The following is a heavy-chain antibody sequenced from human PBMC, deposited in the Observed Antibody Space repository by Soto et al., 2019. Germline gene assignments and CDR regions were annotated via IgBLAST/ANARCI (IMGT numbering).Heavy chain of an antibody. CDR2: ISTGSTYI. V-gene: IGHV3-21*01. CDR3: ARGIPSDS. J-gene: IGHJ4*02. CDR1: GFTFSSYS. Sequence: GGSLRLSCAASGFTFSSYSMNWVRLAPGKRLEWVSSISTGSTYISYADSVKGRFTISRDNAKNSLSLQMNSLRADDTALYYCARGIPSDSWGQGTLVTVSS.